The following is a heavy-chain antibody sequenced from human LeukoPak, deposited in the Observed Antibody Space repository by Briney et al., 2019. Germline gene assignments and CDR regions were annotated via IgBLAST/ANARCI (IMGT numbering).Heavy chain of an antibody. CDR1: GLTFSGYD. Sequence: GGSLRLFCAAPGLTFSGYDMNWVRQAPGKGLEWVSSISSSSHIYYADSVKGRFTISRDNTKSSLYLQMNSLRAEDMAVYYCARGYCGGDCYGDWGQGTLVTVSS. CDR3: ARGYCGGDCYGD. V-gene: IGHV3-69-1*01. J-gene: IGHJ1*01. D-gene: IGHD2-21*02. CDR2: ISSSSHI.